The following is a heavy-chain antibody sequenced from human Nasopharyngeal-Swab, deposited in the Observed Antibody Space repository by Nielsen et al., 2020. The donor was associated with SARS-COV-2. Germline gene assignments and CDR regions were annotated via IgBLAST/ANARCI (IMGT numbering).Heavy chain of an antibody. V-gene: IGHV1-69*06. CDR3: VLITMVRGVIQYSYYYMDV. J-gene: IGHJ6*03. CDR2: IIPIFGTA. D-gene: IGHD3-10*01. Sequence: WVRQAPGQGLEWMGGIIPIFGTANYAQKFQGGVTITADKSTSTAYMELSSLRSEDTAVYYCVLITMVRGVIQYSYYYMDVWGKGTTVTVSS.